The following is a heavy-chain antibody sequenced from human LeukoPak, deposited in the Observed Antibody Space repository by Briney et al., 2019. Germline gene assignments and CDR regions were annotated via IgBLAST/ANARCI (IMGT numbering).Heavy chain of an antibody. D-gene: IGHD1-26*01. CDR2: IWYGGSNK. CDR1: GFSFSSYG. Sequence: PGGSLRLSCAASGFSFSSYGMHWVRQAPGKGLEWVAVIWYGGSNKYYADSVKGRFTISRDNSKNTLYLQMNSLRAEDTAVYYCAKEKWDPSWGYYYYYMDVWGKGTTVTVSS. J-gene: IGHJ6*03. CDR3: AKEKWDPSWGYYYYYMDV. V-gene: IGHV3-30*02.